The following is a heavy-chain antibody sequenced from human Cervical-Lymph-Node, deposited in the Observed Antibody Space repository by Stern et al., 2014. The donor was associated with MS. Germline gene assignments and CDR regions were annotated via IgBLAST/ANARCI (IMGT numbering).Heavy chain of an antibody. J-gene: IGHJ3*02. V-gene: IGHV4-59*12. CDR1: GGSIRDYY. D-gene: IGHD1-26*01. CDR3: ARKLNRGSYYDVFDI. CDR2: VSYMGIT. Sequence: QVQLQESGPGLVKPSETLSLTCIVSGGSIRDYYWSWIRQPPGKGLELIGYVSYMGITIYNPPLMSRATISVDTSQNQFSLRLISVTAADAAVYYCARKLNRGSYYDVFDIWGQGTMVTVSS.